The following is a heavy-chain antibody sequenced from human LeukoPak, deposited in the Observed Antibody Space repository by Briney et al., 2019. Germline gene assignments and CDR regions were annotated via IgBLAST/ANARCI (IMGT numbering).Heavy chain of an antibody. CDR3: ARLTRLSTSTDRYYLDY. J-gene: IGHJ4*02. Sequence: SETLSLTGTVSGASISSYYWSWIRKPPGKGLEWIGYIYTSGGTNDIPSLKGRVTISIDTSKKQSSLKLSSVTAADSAVYYCARLTRLSTSTDRYYLDYWGQGTLVTVSS. D-gene: IGHD6-6*01. V-gene: IGHV4-4*09. CDR2: IYTSGGT. CDR1: GASISSYY.